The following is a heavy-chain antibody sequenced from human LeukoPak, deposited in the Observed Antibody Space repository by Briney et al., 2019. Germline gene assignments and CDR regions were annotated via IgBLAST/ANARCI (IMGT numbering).Heavy chain of an antibody. V-gene: IGHV4-34*01. CDR2: INHSGST. CDR3: ARIYDSSGDD. CDR1: GGSFSGYY. J-gene: IGHJ4*02. Sequence: SETLSLTCAVYGGSFSGYYWSWIRQPPGKGLEWIGEINHSGSTNYNPSLKSRVTISVDTSKNQFSLKLSSVTAADTAVYYCARIYDSSGDDWGQGTLVTVSS. D-gene: IGHD3-22*01.